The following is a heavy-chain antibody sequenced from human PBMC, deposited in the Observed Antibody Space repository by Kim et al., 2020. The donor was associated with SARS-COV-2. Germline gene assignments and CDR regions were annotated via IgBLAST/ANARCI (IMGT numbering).Heavy chain of an antibody. Sequence: SETLSLTCAVYGGSFSGYYWSWIRQPPGKGLEWIGEINHSGSTNYNPSLKSRVTISVDTSKNQFSLKLSSVTAADTAVYYCARGGGRGSGSFWFDPWGQGTLVTVSS. CDR2: INHSGST. D-gene: IGHD3-10*01. CDR3: ARGGGRGSGSFWFDP. J-gene: IGHJ5*02. CDR1: GGSFSGYY. V-gene: IGHV4-34*01.